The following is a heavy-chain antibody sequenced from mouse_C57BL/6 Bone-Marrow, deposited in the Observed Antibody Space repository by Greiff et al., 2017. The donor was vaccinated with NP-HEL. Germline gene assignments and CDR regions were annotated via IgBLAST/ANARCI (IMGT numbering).Heavy chain of an antibody. CDR1: GYSITSDY. CDR3: ARSYGSSFLAMDY. D-gene: IGHD1-1*01. J-gene: IGHJ4*01. Sequence: DVKLQESGPGLAKPSQTLSLTCSVTGYSITSDYWNWIRKFPGNKLEYIGYISYSGSTYYNPSLNSRISITRDTSKNQYYLQLNSVTTEDTATYYCARSYGSSFLAMDYWGQGTSVTVSS. CDR2: ISYSGST. V-gene: IGHV3-8*01.